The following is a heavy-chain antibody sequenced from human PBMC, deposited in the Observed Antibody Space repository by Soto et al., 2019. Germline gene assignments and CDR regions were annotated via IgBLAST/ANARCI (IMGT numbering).Heavy chain of an antibody. CDR2: IYSADSDT. CDR3: ASARGYSYGYSEPYHYYGMAV. Sequence: PGESLKISCKGSEYNFTTNWIGWVRQMPEKGLEWMGIIYSADSDTRYSPSFQGQVAISVDKSISTAYLQWSSLKASDTTIYYCASARGYSYGYSEPYHYYGMAVWGQGTTVTVSS. CDR1: EYNFTTNW. J-gene: IGHJ6*02. V-gene: IGHV5-51*01. D-gene: IGHD5-18*01.